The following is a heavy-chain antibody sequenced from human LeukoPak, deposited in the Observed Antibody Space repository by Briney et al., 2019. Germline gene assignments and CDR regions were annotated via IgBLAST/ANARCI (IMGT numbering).Heavy chain of an antibody. V-gene: IGHV1-2*02. CDR3: ARGSSGWYESWFDP. CDR1: GYTFTGYY. Sequence: ASVKVSCKASGYTFTGYYMHWVRQAPGQGLEWMGWINPNSGGTNYAQKFQGRVTMTRDTSISTAYMELSRLRSDDTAAYYCARGSSGWYESWFDPWGQGTLVTVSS. D-gene: IGHD6-19*01. J-gene: IGHJ5*02. CDR2: INPNSGGT.